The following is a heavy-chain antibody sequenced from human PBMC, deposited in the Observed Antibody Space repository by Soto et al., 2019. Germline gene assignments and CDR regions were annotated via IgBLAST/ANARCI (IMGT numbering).Heavy chain of an antibody. D-gene: IGHD2-2*01. J-gene: IGHJ5*02. CDR2: IYYSGST. Sequence: SETLSLTCTVGGRSVSSGSYYWSWIRQPPGKGLEWIGYIYYSGSTNYNPSLKSRVTISVDTSKNQFSLKLSSVTAADTAVYYCARVIVVVPAAPPTWFDPWGKGTLV. V-gene: IGHV4-61*01. CDR1: GRSVSSGSYY. CDR3: ARVIVVVPAAPPTWFDP.